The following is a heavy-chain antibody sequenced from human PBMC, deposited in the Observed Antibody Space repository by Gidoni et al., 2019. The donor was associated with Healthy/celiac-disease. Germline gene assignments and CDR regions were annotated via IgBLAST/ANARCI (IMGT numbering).Heavy chain of an antibody. CDR1: GFTFSSYS. CDR3: ARGDRASSRLGIDY. V-gene: IGHV3-21*01. D-gene: IGHD6-25*01. CDR2: ISSSSSYI. Sequence: EVQLVESGGGLVKPGGSLRLSCAASGFTFSSYSMNWVRQAPGKGLEWVSSISSSSSYIYYADSVKGRFTISRDNAKNSLYLQMNSLRAEDTAVYYCARGDRASSRLGIDYWGQGTLVTVSS. J-gene: IGHJ4*02.